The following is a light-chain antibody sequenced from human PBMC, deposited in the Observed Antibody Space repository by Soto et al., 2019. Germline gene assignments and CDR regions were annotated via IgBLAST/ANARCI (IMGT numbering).Light chain of an antibody. V-gene: IGKV1-8*01. CDR1: QGISSY. J-gene: IGKJ1*01. CDR2: AAS. CDR3: QQYTSDTQP. Sequence: AIRMTQSPSSLSASTGDRVTITCRASQGISSYLAWYQQKPGKAPKLLIYAASTLQSGVPSRFSGSGSGTDFTLTISGLQSEDLDNYACQQYTSDTQPVGQ.